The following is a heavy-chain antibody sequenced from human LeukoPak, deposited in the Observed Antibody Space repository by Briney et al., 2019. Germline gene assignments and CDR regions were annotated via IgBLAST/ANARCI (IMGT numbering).Heavy chain of an antibody. Sequence: GGSLRLSCAVSGFTFTNYYMSWVRQAPGKGLEWVANINQVGTETFYVDSVRGRFTISRDNAKNSLYLQMSSLRAEDTAVYYCAQLLLRGPTAWGQGTLVTVSS. V-gene: IGHV3-7*01. J-gene: IGHJ4*02. CDR2: INQVGTET. CDR1: GFTFTNYY. CDR3: AQLLLRGPTA. D-gene: IGHD2-15*01.